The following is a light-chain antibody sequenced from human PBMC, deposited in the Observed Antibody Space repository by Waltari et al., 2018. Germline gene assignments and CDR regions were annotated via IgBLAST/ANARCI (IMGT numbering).Light chain of an antibody. CDR1: ALPKKY. Sequence: SYELTQPPSVSVSPGQTARLTCPGDALPKKYAYWYQQKSGQAPGLVIYEDSKRPSGIPERFSGSSSGTMATLTIGGAQVEDEAHYYCYSIDSSGHHWVFGGGTKLTVL. CDR2: EDS. CDR3: YSIDSSGHHWV. V-gene: IGLV3-10*01. J-gene: IGLJ3*02.